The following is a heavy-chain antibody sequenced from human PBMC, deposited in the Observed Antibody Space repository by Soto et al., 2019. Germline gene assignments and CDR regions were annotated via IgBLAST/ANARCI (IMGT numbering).Heavy chain of an antibody. Sequence: QVQLVQSGAEVKKPGSSVKVSCKASGGTFSSYAISWVRQAPGTGLEWMGGIIRIFGTANYAQKFQGRVTITADESTSTAYMELSSLRSEDTAVYYCARHGPRVWELLQGYFQHWGQGTLVTVSS. CDR3: ARHGPRVWELLQGYFQH. CDR1: GGTFSSYA. V-gene: IGHV1-69*01. CDR2: IIRIFGTA. J-gene: IGHJ1*01. D-gene: IGHD1-26*01.